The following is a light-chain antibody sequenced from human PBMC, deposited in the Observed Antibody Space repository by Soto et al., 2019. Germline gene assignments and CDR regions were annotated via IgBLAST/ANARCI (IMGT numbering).Light chain of an antibody. CDR1: SSDVGGYNY. CDR2: EVS. CDR3: SSYTSSSTLP. V-gene: IGLV2-14*01. Sequence: QSALTQPASVSGSPGQSITISCTGTSSDVGGYNYVSWYQQRPGKAPKLMIYEVSNRPSGVSNRFSGSKSGNTASLTISGLQAEDEADYYCSSYTSSSTLPFGTGTKLTVL. J-gene: IGLJ1*01.